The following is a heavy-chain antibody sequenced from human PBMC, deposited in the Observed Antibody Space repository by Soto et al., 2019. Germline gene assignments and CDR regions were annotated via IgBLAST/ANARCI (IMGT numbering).Heavy chain of an antibody. CDR3: ARGVGDGYKDTE. CDR2: IYSGGSR. V-gene: IGHV3-53*02. J-gene: IGHJ4*02. CDR1: GFTVSSNY. D-gene: IGHD5-12*01. Sequence: EVQLVETGGGLIQPGGSLRLSCAASGFTVSSNYMRWVRQAPGKGLEWASVIYSGGSRYYADSVKGRLTISRDNSKNTLYLQMNSLRAEDTGVYYCARGVGDGYKDTEWGQGTLVTVSS.